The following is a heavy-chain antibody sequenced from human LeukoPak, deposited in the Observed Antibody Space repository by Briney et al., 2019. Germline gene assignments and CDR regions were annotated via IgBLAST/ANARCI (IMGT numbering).Heavy chain of an antibody. V-gene: IGHV1-69*04. CDR1: GGTFSSYA. J-gene: IGHJ4*02. Sequence: SVKVSCKASGGTFSSYAISWVRQAPGQGPEWMGRIIPILGIANYAQRFQGRVTITADKSTSTAYMELSSLRSEDTAVYYCARDVAGGKGYFDYWGQGTLVTVSS. CDR3: ARDVAGGKGYFDY. CDR2: IIPILGIA. D-gene: IGHD2-15*01.